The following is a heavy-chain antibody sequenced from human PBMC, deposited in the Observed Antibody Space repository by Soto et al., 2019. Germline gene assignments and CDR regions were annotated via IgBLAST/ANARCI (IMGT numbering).Heavy chain of an antibody. J-gene: IGHJ5*02. CDR2: IIPIFGTA. CDR1: GGTFSSYA. D-gene: IGHD3-9*01. CDR3: AREQAQYFAGLFPGGDWFDP. V-gene: IGHV1-69*06. Sequence: SVKVSCKASGGTFSSYAISWVRQAPGQGLEWMGGIIPIFGTANYAQKFQGRVTITADKSTSAAYMGLSSLRSEDTAVYYCAREQAQYFAGLFPGGDWFDPWGQGPLVTSPQ.